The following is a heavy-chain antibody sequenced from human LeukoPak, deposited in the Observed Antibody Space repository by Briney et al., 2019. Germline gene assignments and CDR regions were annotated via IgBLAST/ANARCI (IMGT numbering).Heavy chain of an antibody. J-gene: IGHJ4*02. CDR2: ISAYNGNT. V-gene: IGHV1-18*01. CDR3: ARDRYYDSSGYYTVKTDY. D-gene: IGHD3-22*01. Sequence: GASVKVSCKASGYTFTSYGISWVRQAPGQGLEWMGWISAYNGNTNYAQKLQGRVTMTTDTSTSTAYMELRSLRSDDTAVYYCARDRYYDSSGYYTVKTDYWGQGTLVTVSS. CDR1: GYTFTSYG.